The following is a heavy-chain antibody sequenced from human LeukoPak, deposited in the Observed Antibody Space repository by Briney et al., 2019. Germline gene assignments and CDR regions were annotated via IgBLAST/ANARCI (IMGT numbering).Heavy chain of an antibody. V-gene: IGHV4-59*11. J-gene: IGHJ6*03. CDR2: TSGSI. CDR1: GASISSHY. CDR3: ARVLAIFGLDTTDFYMDV. Sequence: SETLSLTCAVSGASISSHYWSWIRQPPGKGLEWIGYTSGSISDNPSLKSRVAVSVDPSQNQVSLSLTSVTAADTAVYYCARVLAIFGLDTTDFYMDVWGKGTAVTISS. D-gene: IGHD3/OR15-3a*01.